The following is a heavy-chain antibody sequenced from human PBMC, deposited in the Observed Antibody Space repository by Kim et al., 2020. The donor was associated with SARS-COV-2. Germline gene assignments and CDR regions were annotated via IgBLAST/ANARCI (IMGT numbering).Heavy chain of an antibody. CDR2: INPSGGST. V-gene: IGHV1-46*01. CDR1: GYTFTSYY. D-gene: IGHD3-3*01. Sequence: ASVKVSCKSSGYTFTSYYMHWVRQAPGQGLEWMGIINPSGGSTSYAQKFQGRVTMTRDTSTSTVYMELSSLRSEDTAVYYCARDRVYFSDGDFWSGYSPRGVAFDSWGEGTMVTVSS. J-gene: IGHJ3*02. CDR3: ARDRVYFSDGDFWSGYSPRGVAFDS.